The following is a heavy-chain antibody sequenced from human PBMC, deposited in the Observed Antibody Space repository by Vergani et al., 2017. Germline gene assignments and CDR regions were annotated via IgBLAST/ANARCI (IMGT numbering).Heavy chain of an antibody. D-gene: IGHD2-8*01. CDR3: ARVNTEANGHLYYYYYMDV. J-gene: IGHJ6*03. CDR1: GGPFTSYH. V-gene: IGHV4-34*01. CDR2: IDHTGRP. Sequence: QVQLQQWGGGLLKPSETLSLTCVVNGGPFTSYHWTWIRQSPGEGLEWVGDIDHTGRPDYNPSLKGRRTMTVDKSRNQFSLTLNSVTATDTAIYFCARVNTEANGHLYYYYYMDVWGQGTAVTVS.